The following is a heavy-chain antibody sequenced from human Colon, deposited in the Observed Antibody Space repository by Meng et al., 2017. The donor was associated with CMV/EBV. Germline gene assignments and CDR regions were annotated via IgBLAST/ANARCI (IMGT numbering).Heavy chain of an antibody. D-gene: IGHD6-19*01. J-gene: IGHJ4*02. CDR1: VFTFSGYA. CDR2: IIDTGAGT. CDR3: AKDSGMRGWFFDY. Sequence: VTRWEAGGGLVHPGGSLRLSCAAFVFTFSGYAVGWVLQAPEKGLEWVSTIIDTGAGTYYPDSVKGRFIISRDNSKNTLYLQVNSLRAEDTAIYYCAKDSGMRGWFFDYWGQGTLVTVSS. V-gene: IGHV3-23*01.